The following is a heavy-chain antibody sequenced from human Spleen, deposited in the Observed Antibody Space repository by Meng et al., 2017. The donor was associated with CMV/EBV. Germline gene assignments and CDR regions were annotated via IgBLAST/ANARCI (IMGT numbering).Heavy chain of an antibody. CDR2: ISGSGGGT. J-gene: IGHJ3*02. Sequence: GGSLRLSCATSGFTFSSCAMTWVRQIPGQGLEWVSAISGSGGGTYYADSVKGRFTISRDNANNSLYLQLNGLRAEDTAVYYCARDTGSSGYYPRAFNIWGQGTMVTVSS. CDR3: ARDTGSSGYYPRAFNI. D-gene: IGHD3-22*01. V-gene: IGHV3-23*01. CDR1: GFTFSSCA.